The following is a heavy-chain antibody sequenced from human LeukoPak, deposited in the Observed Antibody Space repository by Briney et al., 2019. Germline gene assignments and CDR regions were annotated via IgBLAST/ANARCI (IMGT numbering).Heavy chain of an antibody. V-gene: IGHV3-30*04. J-gene: IGHJ4*02. Sequence: GGSLRLSCAASGFTFSSYAMHWVRQAPGKGLEWVAVISYDGSNKYYADSVKGRFTISRDNSKNTLYLQMNSLRAEDTAVYYCARDLSWDHVFDYWGQGTLVTVSS. CDR3: ARDLSWDHVFDY. CDR2: ISYDGSNK. CDR1: GFTFSSYA. D-gene: IGHD6-13*01.